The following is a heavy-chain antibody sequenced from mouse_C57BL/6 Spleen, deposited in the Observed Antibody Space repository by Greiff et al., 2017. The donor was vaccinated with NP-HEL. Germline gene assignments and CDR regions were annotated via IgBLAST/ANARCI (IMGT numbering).Heavy chain of an antibody. CDR2: IDPSDSYT. J-gene: IGHJ3*01. V-gene: IGHV1-69*01. D-gene: IGHD2-10*02. CDR1: GYTFTSYW. CDR3: ARSEYDPFAY. Sequence: VQLQQPGAELVMPGASVKLSCKASGYTFTSYWMHWVKQRPGQGLEWIGEIDPSDSYTNYNQKFKGKSTLTADKSSSTAYMQLSSLTSEDSAVYYCARSEYDPFAYWGQGTLVTVSA.